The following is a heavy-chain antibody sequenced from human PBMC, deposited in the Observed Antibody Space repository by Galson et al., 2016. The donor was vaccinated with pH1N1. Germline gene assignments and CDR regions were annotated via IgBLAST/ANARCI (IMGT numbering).Heavy chain of an antibody. J-gene: IGHJ4*02. CDR3: ARLDYGDYSGYFYY. CDR1: GFSLSTSGMC. V-gene: IGHV2-70*01. D-gene: IGHD4-17*01. Sequence: PALVKPPQTLTLTCTFSGFSLSTSGMCVSWIRQPPGKALEWLALIDWDDDKYYSTSLKTRLNISKDTSKNQVVLTMTNMDPVDTATYYCARLDYGDYSGYFYYWGQGTLVPVSS. CDR2: IDWDDDK.